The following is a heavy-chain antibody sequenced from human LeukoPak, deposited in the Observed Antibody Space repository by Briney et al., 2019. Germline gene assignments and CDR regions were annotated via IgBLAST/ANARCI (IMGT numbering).Heavy chain of an antibody. CDR2: INHSGST. D-gene: IGHD4-23*01. CDR1: GGSFSGYY. CDR3: ARAKWVTPYYFDY. J-gene: IGHJ4*02. Sequence: SETLSLTCAVYGGSFSGYYWSWIRQPPGKGLEWIGEINHSGSTNYNPSLKSRVTISVDTSKNQFSLKLSSVTAADTAVYYCARAKWVTPYYFDYWGQGTLVTVSS. V-gene: IGHV4-34*01.